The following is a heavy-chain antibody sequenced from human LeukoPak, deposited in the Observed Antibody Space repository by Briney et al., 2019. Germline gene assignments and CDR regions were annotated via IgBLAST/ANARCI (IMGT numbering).Heavy chain of an antibody. CDR2: IIPIFGTA. J-gene: IGHJ4*02. V-gene: IGHV1-69*05. Sequence: VASVKVSCKASGGTFSSYAISWVRQAPGQGLEWMGGIIPIFGTANYAQKFQGRVTITTDESTSTAYMELSSLRSEDTAVYYCAGGGRWLQMPLVAFDYWGQGTLVTVSS. D-gene: IGHD5-24*01. CDR3: AGGGRWLQMPLVAFDY. CDR1: GGTFSSYA.